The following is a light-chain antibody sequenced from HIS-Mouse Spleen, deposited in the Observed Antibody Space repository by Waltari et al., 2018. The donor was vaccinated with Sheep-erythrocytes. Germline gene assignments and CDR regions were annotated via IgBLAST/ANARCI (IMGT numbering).Light chain of an antibody. J-gene: IGLJ1*01. CDR3: CSYAGSYNHV. CDR2: DVS. CDR1: SSDVGGYNY. Sequence: QSALTQPRPVSGSPGQSVTISCTGTSSDVGGYNYFSWSQQHPGKAPKLMIYDVSKRPSGVPDRFSGSKSGNTASLTISGLQAEDEADYYCCSYAGSYNHVFATGTKVTVL. V-gene: IGLV2-11*01.